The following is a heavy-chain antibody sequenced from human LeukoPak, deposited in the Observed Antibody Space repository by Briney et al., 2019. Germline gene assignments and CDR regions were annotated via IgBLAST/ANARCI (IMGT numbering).Heavy chain of an antibody. Sequence: SESLSLTCAVYGGSFSGYYWSWIRQPPGKGLEWIGEINHSGSTNYNPSLKSRVTISVDTSKNQFSLKLSSVTAADTAVYYCARGRGYCSGGSCHTPSRNWGQGTLVTVSS. D-gene: IGHD2-15*01. J-gene: IGHJ4*02. V-gene: IGHV4-34*01. CDR3: ARGRGYCSGGSCHTPSRN. CDR1: GGSFSGYY. CDR2: INHSGST.